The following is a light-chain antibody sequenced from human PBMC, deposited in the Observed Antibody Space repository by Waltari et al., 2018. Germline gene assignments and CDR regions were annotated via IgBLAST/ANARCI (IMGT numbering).Light chain of an antibody. J-gene: IGLJ2*01. V-gene: IGLV2-14*01. Sequence: QSALTQPASVSGSRGQSITISCTGTSSDVGGYNYVSWYQKHPGKAPIHMVFHLINRPSGVSTRFSGSKSGNTAFLTISGLQAEDEADYYCSSYSSISNLVFSGGTKLTVL. CDR2: HLI. CDR3: SSYSSISNLV. CDR1: SSDVGGYNY.